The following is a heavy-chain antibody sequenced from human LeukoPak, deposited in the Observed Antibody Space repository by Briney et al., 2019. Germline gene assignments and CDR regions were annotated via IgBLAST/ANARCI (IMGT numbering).Heavy chain of an antibody. CDR2: ITSRSSYT. J-gene: IGHJ4*02. V-gene: IGHV3-21*01. CDR3: ARDPIASAASGGDS. D-gene: IGHD6-13*01. Sequence: GGSLRLSCAASGFTFSSDSMNWVRQAPGKGLEWVSSITSRSSYTYYADSMKGRFTISRDNAKNSLYLQMNSLRAEYTAIYYCARDPIASAASGGDSWGQGTLVTVSS. CDR1: GFTFSSDS.